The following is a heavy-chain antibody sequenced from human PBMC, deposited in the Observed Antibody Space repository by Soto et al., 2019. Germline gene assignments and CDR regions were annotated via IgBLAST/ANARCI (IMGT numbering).Heavy chain of an antibody. Sequence: TSETLSLTCTVSGGSISSGDYYWSWIRQHPGKGPEWIGYIYYSGSTYCNPSLKSRVTISLDTSKNQFSLKLTSVTAADTAVYYCARDSSFGEPFDYWGQGTLVTVSS. V-gene: IGHV4-31*03. D-gene: IGHD3-10*01. CDR3: ARDSSFGEPFDY. CDR1: GGSISSGDYY. CDR2: IYYSGST. J-gene: IGHJ4*02.